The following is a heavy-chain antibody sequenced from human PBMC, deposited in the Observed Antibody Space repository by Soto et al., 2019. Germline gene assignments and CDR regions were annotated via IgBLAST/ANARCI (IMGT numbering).Heavy chain of an antibody. CDR3: TRDWEITVSTWSFGGF. Sequence: QVQLVQSGAEVKKPGSSVKVSCQASGGTFSPYTINWVRQAPGQGLEWMGRIIPFHGVTNYAQKFQARVTITADKSTSTAYMELSGLRFEDTAMYYCTRDWEITVSTWSFGGFWCRGALVPGSS. CDR1: GGTFSPYT. CDR2: IIPFHGVT. D-gene: IGHD3-10*01. J-gene: IGHJ4*02. V-gene: IGHV1-69*08.